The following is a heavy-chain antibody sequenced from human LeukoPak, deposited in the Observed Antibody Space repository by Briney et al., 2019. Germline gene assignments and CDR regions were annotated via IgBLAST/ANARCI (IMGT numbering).Heavy chain of an antibody. CDR3: ARAVPVYYYMDV. Sequence: ASVKVSCKASGYIFTSYFMHWVRQAPGQGLEWMGLINPSGGSTSYAQKFQGRVTMTRDMSTSTVYMELSSLRSEDTAVYYCARAVPVYYYMDVWGKGTTVTVSS. V-gene: IGHV1-46*01. J-gene: IGHJ6*03. CDR1: GYIFTSYF. CDR2: INPSGGST.